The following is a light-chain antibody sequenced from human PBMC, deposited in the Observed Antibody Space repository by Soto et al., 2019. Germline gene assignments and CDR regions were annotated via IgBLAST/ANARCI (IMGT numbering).Light chain of an antibody. CDR1: QSVSSN. CDR3: QQYNNWPPNT. Sequence: EIVMTQCPATVSVSPGERATLSCRASQSVSSNLAWYQQKPGHAPRLLIYGASTRATGIPARFSGSGSGTEFTLTISSLQSEDFAVYYCQQYNNWPPNTFGQGTKLEIK. V-gene: IGKV3-15*01. J-gene: IGKJ2*01. CDR2: GAS.